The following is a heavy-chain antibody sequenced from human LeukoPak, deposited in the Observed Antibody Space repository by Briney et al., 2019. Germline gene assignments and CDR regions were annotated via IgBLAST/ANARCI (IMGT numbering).Heavy chain of an antibody. Sequence: SETLSLTCTVSGGSISSGSYYWNWIRQPAGKRLEWIGRIYRSGSTNYNPSLKSRVTISVDTSKNQFSLKLSSVTAADTAVYYCAREAYSGYLSPFDYWGQGTLVTVSS. CDR3: AREAYSGYLSPFDY. CDR2: IYRSGST. V-gene: IGHV4-61*02. J-gene: IGHJ4*02. CDR1: GGSISSGSYY. D-gene: IGHD5-12*01.